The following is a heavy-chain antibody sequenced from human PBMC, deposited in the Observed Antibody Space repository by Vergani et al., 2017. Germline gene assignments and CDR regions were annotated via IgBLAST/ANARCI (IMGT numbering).Heavy chain of an antibody. V-gene: IGHV1-18*01. CDR3: ARVAYRLGELDAFDI. CDR2: ISAYNGNT. Sequence: QVQLVQSGAEVKKPGASVKVSCKASGYTFTRYGISWVRQAPGQGLEWMGWISAYNGNTNYAQKLQGRVTMTTDTSTSTADMELRSRRSDDTAVYYCARVAYRLGELDAFDIWDQGTMVTVSS. J-gene: IGHJ3*02. D-gene: IGHD3-16*01. CDR1: GYTFTRYG.